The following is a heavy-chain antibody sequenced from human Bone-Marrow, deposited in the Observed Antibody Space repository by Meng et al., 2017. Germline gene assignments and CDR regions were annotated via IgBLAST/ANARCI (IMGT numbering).Heavy chain of an antibody. CDR3: ARVEVGITSGDY. D-gene: IGHD1-26*01. CDR2: ISAYNGNT. V-gene: IGHV1-18*01. CDR1: GYTFTNYG. J-gene: IGHJ4*02. Sequence: QAQLVQSGGEVKKPGASVKVSCKASGYTFTNYGITWVRQAPGQGLEWMGWISAYNGNTNYAQTLQGRLTMTTDTSTSTAYMELRSLRSDDTAVYYCARVEVGITSGDYWGQGTRVTGAS.